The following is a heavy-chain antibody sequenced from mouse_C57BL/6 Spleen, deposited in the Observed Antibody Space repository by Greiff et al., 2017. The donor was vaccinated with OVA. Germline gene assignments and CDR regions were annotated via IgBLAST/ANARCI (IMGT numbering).Heavy chain of an antibody. D-gene: IGHD1-1*01. CDR2: INPYNGGT. Sequence: EVQLQQSGPVLVKPGASVKMSCKASGYTFTDYYMNWVKQSHGKSLEWIGVINPYNGGTSYNQKFKGKATLTVDKSSSTAYMELNSLTSEDSAVYYCARGGITTVVAGTMDYWGQGTSVTVSS. J-gene: IGHJ4*01. CDR3: ARGGITTVVAGTMDY. V-gene: IGHV1-19*01. CDR1: GYTFTDYY.